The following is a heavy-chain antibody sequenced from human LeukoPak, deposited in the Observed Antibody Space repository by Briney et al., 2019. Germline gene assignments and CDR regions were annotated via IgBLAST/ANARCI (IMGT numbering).Heavy chain of an antibody. Sequence: PGGSLRLSCAASGFTFSSYWTSWVRQAPGKGLEWVANIKEDGSEKYYVDSVKGRFTISRDNAKNSLYLQMNSLRVEDTAVYYCPRGSEWDLLGSCDYWGQGTLVTVSS. D-gene: IGHD1-26*01. J-gene: IGHJ4*02. CDR2: IKEDGSEK. V-gene: IGHV3-7*01. CDR3: PRGSEWDLLGSCDY. CDR1: GFTFSSYW.